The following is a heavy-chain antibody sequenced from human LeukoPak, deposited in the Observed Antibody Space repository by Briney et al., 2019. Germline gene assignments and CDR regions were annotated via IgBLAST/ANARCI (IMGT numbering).Heavy chain of an antibody. V-gene: IGHV3-21*01. CDR2: ISSSSYI. D-gene: IGHD6-19*01. CDR3: AREWSSGWSLPDY. J-gene: IGHJ4*02. CDR1: GFTFSSYS. Sequence: GSLRLSCAASGFTFSSYSMNWVRQAPGKGLEWVSSISSSSYIYYADSVKGRFTISRDNAQNSLYLQMNSLRAEDTAVYYCAREWSSGWSLPDYWGQGTLVTVSS.